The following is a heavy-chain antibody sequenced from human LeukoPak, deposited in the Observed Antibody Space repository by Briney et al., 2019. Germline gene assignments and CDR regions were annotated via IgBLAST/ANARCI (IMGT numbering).Heavy chain of an antibody. J-gene: IGHJ4*02. Sequence: GSLRLSCAASGFTFDDYTMHWVRQAPGKGLEWVSLISWDGGSRYYADSVKGRFTISRDNSKNSLYLQMNSLRNEDTALYYCAKEGEGGSYYFDYWGQGTLVTVSS. V-gene: IGHV3-43*01. CDR2: ISWDGGSR. D-gene: IGHD1-26*01. CDR1: GFTFDDYT. CDR3: AKEGEGGSYYFDY.